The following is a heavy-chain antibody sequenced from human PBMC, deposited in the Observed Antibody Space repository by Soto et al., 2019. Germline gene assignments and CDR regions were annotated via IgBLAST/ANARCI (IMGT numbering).Heavy chain of an antibody. CDR2: IKQDGSEK. J-gene: IGHJ4*02. CDR3: ARVRRNYYDSSGYYPY. Sequence: EVQLVESGGGLVQPGGSLRLSCAASGFTFSSYWMSWVRQAPGKGLEWVANIKQDGSEKYYVDSVKGRFTISRDNAKNSLYLQMNSLRAEDTAVYYCARVRRNYYDSSGYYPYWGQGTLVTVSS. V-gene: IGHV3-7*01. CDR1: GFTFSSYW. D-gene: IGHD3-22*01.